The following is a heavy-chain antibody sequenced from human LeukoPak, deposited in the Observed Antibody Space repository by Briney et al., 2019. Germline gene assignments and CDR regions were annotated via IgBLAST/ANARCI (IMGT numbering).Heavy chain of an antibody. J-gene: IGHJ5*02. V-gene: IGHV3-66*02. Sequence: GGSLRLSCAASGFTFDDYAMHWVRQAPGKGLECVSLIWIDGTTHYADSVKGRFTISGDNSKNTLYLQMNSLRPEDTAVYYCATKYGESWGQGTLVTVSS. CDR2: IWIDGTT. CDR1: GFTFDDYA. CDR3: ATKYGES. D-gene: IGHD4/OR15-4a*01.